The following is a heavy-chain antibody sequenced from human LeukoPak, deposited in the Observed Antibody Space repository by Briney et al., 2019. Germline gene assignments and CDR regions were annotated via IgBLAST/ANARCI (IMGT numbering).Heavy chain of an antibody. CDR3: ARARGGGYSGYDSYYYYYYMDV. Sequence: GESLKISCKGSGYSFTSYWIGWVRQMPGKGLEWMGIIYPGDSDTRYSPSFQGQVTISADKSISTAYLQWSSLKASDTAMYYCARARGGGYSGYDSYYYYYYMDVWGKGTTVTISS. V-gene: IGHV5-51*01. CDR2: IYPGDSDT. J-gene: IGHJ6*03. CDR1: GYSFTSYW. D-gene: IGHD5-12*01.